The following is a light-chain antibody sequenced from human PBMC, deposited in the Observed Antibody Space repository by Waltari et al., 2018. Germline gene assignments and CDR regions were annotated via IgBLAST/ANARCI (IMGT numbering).Light chain of an antibody. CDR3: MQSTQLPLA. CDR2: VVS. Sequence: EIVMTQTPLSLSVTPGQPASISCRSSQSLLNIDGKTYLYWYVQKPGQPPQLLIHVVSNRFSGVPDRLSGSGSGTDFTLKISRVEAEDVGVYYCMQSTQLPLAFGQGTKVEIK. J-gene: IGKJ1*01. V-gene: IGKV2D-29*01. CDR1: QSLLNIDGKTY.